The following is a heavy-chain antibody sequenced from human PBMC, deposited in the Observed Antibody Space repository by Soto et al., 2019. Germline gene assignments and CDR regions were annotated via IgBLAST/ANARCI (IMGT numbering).Heavy chain of an antibody. V-gene: IGHV5-51*01. CDR2: IYPGDSDT. J-gene: IGHJ6*03. CDR3: ARHPIVVVPAAELELQRDKYYYYMDV. Sequence: GESLKISCKGSGYSFTSYWIGWVRQMPGKGLEWMGIIYPGDSDTRYSPSFQGQVTISADKSISTAYLQWSSLKASDTAMYYCARHPIVVVPAAELELQRDKYYYYMDVWGKGTTVTVSS. D-gene: IGHD2-2*01. CDR1: GYSFTSYW.